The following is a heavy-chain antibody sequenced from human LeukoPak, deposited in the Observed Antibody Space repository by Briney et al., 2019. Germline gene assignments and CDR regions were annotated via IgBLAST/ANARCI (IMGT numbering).Heavy chain of an antibody. Sequence: SVKVSCKASGGTFSSYAISWVRQAPGQGLEWMGRIITIFGTVNYAQNFQGRATITTDESTSTAYMELSSLRSEDTAVYYCARERPPGDSTSWYLAGYFDFWGQGTLVTVSS. V-gene: IGHV1-69*05. CDR2: IITIFGTV. CDR3: ARERPPGDSTSWYLAGYFDF. J-gene: IGHJ4*02. D-gene: IGHD6-13*01. CDR1: GGTFSSYA.